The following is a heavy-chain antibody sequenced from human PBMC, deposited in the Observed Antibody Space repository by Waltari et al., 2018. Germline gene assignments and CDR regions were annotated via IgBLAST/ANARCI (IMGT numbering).Heavy chain of an antibody. CDR3: ARRSYYYGSEIHFDI. Sequence: QVQLQQWGAGLLKPSETLSLTCAVYGGSFSGYYWSWIRQPPGKGLEWIGEINHSGSTNYNPSLKSRVTISVDTSKNQFSLKLSSVTAADTAVYYCARRSYYYGSEIHFDIWGQGTMVTVSS. CDR2: INHSGST. CDR1: GGSFSGYY. D-gene: IGHD3-10*01. J-gene: IGHJ3*02. V-gene: IGHV4-34*01.